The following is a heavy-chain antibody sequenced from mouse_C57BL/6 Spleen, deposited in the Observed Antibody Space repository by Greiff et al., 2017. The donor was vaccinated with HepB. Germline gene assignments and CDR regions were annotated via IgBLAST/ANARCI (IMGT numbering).Heavy chain of an antibody. CDR2: IYPGDGDT. Sequence: LVESGPELVKPGASVKISCKASGYAFSSSWMNWVKQRPGKGLEWIGRIYPGDGDTNYNGKFKGKATLTADKSSSTAYMQLSSLTSEDSAVYFCARWDSSGHAMDYWGQGTSVTVSS. J-gene: IGHJ4*01. D-gene: IGHD3-2*02. V-gene: IGHV1-82*01. CDR3: ARWDSSGHAMDY. CDR1: GYAFSSSW.